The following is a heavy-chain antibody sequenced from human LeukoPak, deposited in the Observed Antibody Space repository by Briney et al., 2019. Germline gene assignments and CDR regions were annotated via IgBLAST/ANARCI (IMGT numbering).Heavy chain of an antibody. CDR1: GFTFSSYA. Sequence: GGSLRLSCAASGFTFSSYAMSWVRQAPGKGLEWVSAISGSGGSTYYADSVKGRFTISRDNSKNTLYLQMNSLRAEDTAVYYCAVHDSSGQGAFDYWGQGTLVTVSS. D-gene: IGHD3-22*01. CDR3: AVHDSSGQGAFDY. CDR2: ISGSGGST. J-gene: IGHJ4*02. V-gene: IGHV3-23*01.